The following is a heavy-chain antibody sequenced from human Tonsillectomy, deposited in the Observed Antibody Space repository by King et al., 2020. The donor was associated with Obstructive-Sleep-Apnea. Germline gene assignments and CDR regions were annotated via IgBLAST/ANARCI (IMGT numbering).Heavy chain of an antibody. V-gene: IGHV1-2*02. CDR2: INPNSGGT. D-gene: IGHD6-19*01. CDR1: GYIFTGYF. Sequence: VQLVESGAEVKKPGASVKVSCKASGYIFTGYFMHWVRQAPGQGLEWMGWINPNSGGTNYAQMFQGRVTMTWDTSISTAYMELRRLRSDDTAVYYCARGALAGFYDAFDIWGQGTIVTVSS. CDR3: ARGALAGFYDAFDI. J-gene: IGHJ3*02.